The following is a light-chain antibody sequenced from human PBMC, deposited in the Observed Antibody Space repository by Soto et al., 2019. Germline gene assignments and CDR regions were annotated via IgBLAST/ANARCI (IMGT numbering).Light chain of an antibody. V-gene: IGKV3-20*01. J-gene: IGKJ1*01. CDR3: QHYGSSPRT. Sequence: IVLTQSPGTLSLSPGEGATLSCRASQPVNSGYLAWYQQKPGQAPRLLMYGVSTRDTGIPDRFSGSGSGTDFTLTISRLEPEDFALYYCQHYGSSPRTFGQGTKVDIK. CDR1: QPVNSGY. CDR2: GVS.